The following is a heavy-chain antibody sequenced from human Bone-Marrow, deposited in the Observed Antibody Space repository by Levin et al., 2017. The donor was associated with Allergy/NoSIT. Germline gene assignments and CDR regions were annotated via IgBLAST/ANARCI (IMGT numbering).Heavy chain of an antibody. Sequence: ASVKVSCKSSGYTFTSYDVNWVRQATGQGLEWMGWMNPNSGNTGYAQKFQGRVTMTRNTPITTAYMELSSLRSEDTAVYYCGIQLGGAVAGTSEAKKYRYGMDVWGQGTTVTVSS. CDR2: MNPNSGNT. CDR1: GYTFTSYD. V-gene: IGHV1-8*01. D-gene: IGHD6-19*01. J-gene: IGHJ6*02. CDR3: GIQLGGAVAGTSEAKKYRYGMDV.